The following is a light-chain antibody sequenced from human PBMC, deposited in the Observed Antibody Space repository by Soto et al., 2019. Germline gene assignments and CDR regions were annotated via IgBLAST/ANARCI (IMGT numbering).Light chain of an antibody. CDR3: HHRRSWPIT. Sequence: EIVLTQSPGTLSLFPGEGATLSCRAGQSVDDYLAWYQQKPGQAPRLIIYEASNRATGVPARFSGSGSGTDFTLTISRLEPEDFAVYYCHHRRSWPITYGQGTRLEIK. V-gene: IGKV3-11*01. CDR2: EAS. J-gene: IGKJ5*01. CDR1: QSVDDY.